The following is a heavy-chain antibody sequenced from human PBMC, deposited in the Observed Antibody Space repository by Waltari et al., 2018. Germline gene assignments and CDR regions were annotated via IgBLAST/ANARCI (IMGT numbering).Heavy chain of an antibody. J-gene: IGHJ6*03. D-gene: IGHD3-22*01. V-gene: IGHV4-4*07. CDR3: ARVSRSSGTYYYYMDV. CDR2: IYNSGTT. CDR1: GASITTYY. Sequence: QVQLQESGPGLVKPSETLSLTCTVSGASITTYYWNWIRQPAGKGLEWIGRIYNSGTTNYNPSFQSRVTMSRDTSKNQFSLNLNSVTAADTAVYYCARVSRSSGTYYYYMDVWGTGTTVTVS.